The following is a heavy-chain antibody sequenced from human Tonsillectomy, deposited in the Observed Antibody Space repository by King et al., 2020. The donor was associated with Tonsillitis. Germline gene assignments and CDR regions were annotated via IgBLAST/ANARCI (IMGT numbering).Heavy chain of an antibody. Sequence: QLQESGPGLVKPSETLSLTCTVSGGSVSSGSYYWSWIRQPPGKGLEWIGYIYYIGRTNYNPSLKSRVTISVDASKNQFSLKLSSVTAADTAVYYCARSPGIAESDYWGQGTLVTVSS. D-gene: IGHD6-13*01. CDR2: IYYIGRT. CDR3: ARSPGIAESDY. CDR1: GGSVSSGSYY. V-gene: IGHV4-61*01. J-gene: IGHJ4*02.